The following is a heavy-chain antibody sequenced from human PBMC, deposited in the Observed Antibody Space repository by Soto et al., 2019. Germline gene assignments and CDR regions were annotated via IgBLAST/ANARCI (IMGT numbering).Heavy chain of an antibody. Sequence: QVQLVQSGAEVKKPGASVKVSCKASGYTFTSYYMHWVRQAPGQGLEWMGIINPSGGSTSYAQKFQGRVTMTRDTSTSAVYMELSSLISEDTAVFYCARALEWLFEYKSCFVPWGQGTVVTVCS. CDR1: GYTFTSYY. V-gene: IGHV1-46*01. J-gene: IGHJ5*02. D-gene: IGHD3-3*01. CDR2: INPSGGST. CDR3: ARALEWLFEYKSCFVP.